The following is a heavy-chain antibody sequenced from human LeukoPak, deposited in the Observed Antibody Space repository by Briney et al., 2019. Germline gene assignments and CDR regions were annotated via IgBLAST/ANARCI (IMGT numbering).Heavy chain of an antibody. CDR2: IYSGGST. J-gene: IGHJ3*02. CDR3: ARVRWRTGDAFDI. Sequence: PGGSLRLSCAASGFTVSSNYMSWVRQAPGKGLEWVSVIYSGGSTYYADSVKGRFTISRDNSKNTLYLQMNSLRAEDTAVYYCARVRWRTGDAFDIWGQGTMVTVSS. D-gene: IGHD2-15*01. CDR1: GFTVSSNY. V-gene: IGHV3-66*01.